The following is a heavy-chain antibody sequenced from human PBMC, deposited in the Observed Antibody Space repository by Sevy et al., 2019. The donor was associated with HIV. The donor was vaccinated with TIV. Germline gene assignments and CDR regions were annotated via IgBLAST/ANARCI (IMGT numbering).Heavy chain of an antibody. Sequence: GGSLRLSCVASGFNFNIYSFSWVRQTPGKGLEWVSTLSFGCGKINYADSVQGRFTISRDDSKNTLYLEMNSLRVEDTAIYYCAREGCSKPHDYSGQGTMVTVSS. D-gene: IGHD3-10*02. CDR2: LSFGCGKI. J-gene: IGHJ4*02. CDR3: AREGCSKPHDY. CDR1: GFNFNIYS. V-gene: IGHV3-23*01.